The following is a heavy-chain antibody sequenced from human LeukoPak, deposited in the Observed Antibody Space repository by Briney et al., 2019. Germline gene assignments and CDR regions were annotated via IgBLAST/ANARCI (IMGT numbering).Heavy chain of an antibody. J-gene: IGHJ4*02. CDR3: ASHYESSGYYYAY. Sequence: SETLSLTCAVYGGSFSGNYWSWIRQPPGKGLEWIGEINHSGSTNYNPSLKSRVTISVDTSKNQFSLKLSSVTAADTAVYYCASHYESSGYYYAYWGQGTLVTVSS. V-gene: IGHV4-34*01. CDR1: GGSFSGNY. CDR2: INHSGST. D-gene: IGHD3-22*01.